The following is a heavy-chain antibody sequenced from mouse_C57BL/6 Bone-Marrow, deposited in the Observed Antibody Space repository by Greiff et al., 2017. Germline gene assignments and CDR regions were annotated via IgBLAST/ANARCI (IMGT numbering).Heavy chain of an antibody. D-gene: IGHD1-1*01. CDR1: GYTFTSYW. Sequence: VQLQQPGAELVMPGASVKLSCKASGYTFTSYWMHWVKQRPGQGLEWIGEIDPSDSYTNYNQKFKGKSTLTVDKSSSTAYMQLSSLTSEDSAVYYCARERLLLRYYFDYWGQGTTLTVSS. CDR2: IDPSDSYT. V-gene: IGHV1-69*01. J-gene: IGHJ2*01. CDR3: ARERLLLRYYFDY.